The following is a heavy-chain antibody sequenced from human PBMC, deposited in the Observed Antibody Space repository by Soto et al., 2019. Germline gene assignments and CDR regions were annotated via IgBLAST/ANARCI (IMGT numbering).Heavy chain of an antibody. J-gene: IGHJ4*02. V-gene: IGHV4-31*03. CDR1: GASISNGGYY. CDR2: IYYSGGT. Sequence: SLTCTVSGASISNGGYYWSWIRQYPGRGLEWIGYIYYSGGTYYNPSLKSRVTISVDTSKNQFSLRLTSVTAADTAVYYCACWGRDYFDYWGQGTLVTVSS. D-gene: IGHD3-16*01. CDR3: ACWGRDYFDY.